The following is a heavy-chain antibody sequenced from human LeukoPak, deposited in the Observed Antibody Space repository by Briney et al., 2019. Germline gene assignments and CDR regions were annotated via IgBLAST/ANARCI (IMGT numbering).Heavy chain of an antibody. J-gene: IGHJ3*01. CDR2: MTNGGYIT. CDR1: GLRFSDSY. CDR3: ARGGERYAFDV. Sequence: GGSLRLSCVASGLRFSDSYMSWIRQAPGKGLEWLAYMTNGGYITKYADSVKGRFTISRDNAKNYLYLQMSSLRADDTAVYYCARGGERYAFDVWGQGTMVTISP. V-gene: IGHV3-11*05.